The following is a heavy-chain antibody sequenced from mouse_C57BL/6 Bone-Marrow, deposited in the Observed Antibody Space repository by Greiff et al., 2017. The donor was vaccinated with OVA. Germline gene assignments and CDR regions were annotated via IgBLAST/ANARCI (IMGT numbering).Heavy chain of an antibody. CDR1: GYSFTSYY. CDR2: IYPGSGNT. J-gene: IGHJ4*01. Sequence: QVQLQQSGPELVKPGASVKISCKASGYSFTSYYIHWVKQRPGQGLEWIGWIYPGSGNTKYNEKFKGKATLTADTSSSTAYMQLSSLTSEDSAVYYCASDGYYGAMDYWGQGTSVTVSS. D-gene: IGHD2-3*01. CDR3: ASDGYYGAMDY. V-gene: IGHV1-66*01.